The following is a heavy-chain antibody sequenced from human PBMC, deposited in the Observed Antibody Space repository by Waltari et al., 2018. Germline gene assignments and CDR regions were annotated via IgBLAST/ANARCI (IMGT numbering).Heavy chain of an antibody. D-gene: IGHD6-19*01. CDR2: MNPGDSDT. CDR1: GYSFTNSW. V-gene: IGHV5-51*03. J-gene: IGHJ5*02. CDR3: AGAVSGTAWFDP. Sequence: EVQLVQSGVEVKKPGESLKISCKASGYSFTNSWIGWVRQMPGKGLEWMGIMNPGDSDTRYSPSFQGQVTVSADKSISTAYLQWSSLKASDSAMYYCAGAVSGTAWFDPWGQGTLVTVSS.